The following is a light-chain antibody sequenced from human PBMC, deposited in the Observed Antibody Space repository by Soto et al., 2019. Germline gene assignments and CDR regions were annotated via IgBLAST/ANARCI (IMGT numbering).Light chain of an antibody. CDR1: QSIGNY. CDR2: ATS. CDR3: QQSYSTPIT. J-gene: IGKJ5*01. Sequence: DIQMTQSPSSLSASVGDRVTITCRASQSIGNYLNWFQHKPGKAPKIMLYATSSLHSGVPSRFSGRGSGTEFTLTISSLQPEDFATYYCQQSYSTPITFGQGTRLEMK. V-gene: IGKV1-39*01.